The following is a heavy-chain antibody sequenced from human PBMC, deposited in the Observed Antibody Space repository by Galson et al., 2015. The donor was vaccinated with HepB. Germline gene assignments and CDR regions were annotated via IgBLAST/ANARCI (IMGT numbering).Heavy chain of an antibody. J-gene: IGHJ4*02. CDR2: IYPGDSDT. Sequence: QSGAEVKKPGESLKISCKGSGYSFTSYWIGWVRQMPGKGLEWMGIIYPGDSDTRYSPSFQGQVTISADKSISTAYLQWSSLKASDTAMYYCARTLGYCSGGSCTLGPYYFDYWGQGILVTVSS. V-gene: IGHV5-51*01. CDR1: GYSFTSYW. CDR3: ARTLGYCSGGSCTLGPYYFDY. D-gene: IGHD2-15*01.